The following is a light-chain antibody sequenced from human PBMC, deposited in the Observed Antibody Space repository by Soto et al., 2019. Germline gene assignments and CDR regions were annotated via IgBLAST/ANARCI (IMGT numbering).Light chain of an antibody. J-gene: IGLJ2*01. Sequence: QSVLTQPPSVSAAPGQKVTISCSGSYSNIGHNYVSWYQQLPGTAPKLLIYRNNQRPSGVPDRFSGSKSGTSASLAISGLRSEDEADYYCAAWDDSLSGHVVFGGGTKLTVL. CDR2: RNN. V-gene: IGLV1-47*01. CDR3: AAWDDSLSGHVV. CDR1: YSNIGHNY.